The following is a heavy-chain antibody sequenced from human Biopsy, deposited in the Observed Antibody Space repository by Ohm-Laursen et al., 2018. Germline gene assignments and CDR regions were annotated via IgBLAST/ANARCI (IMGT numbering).Heavy chain of an antibody. V-gene: IGHV1-2*02. CDR1: SYTFTDYN. CDR3: ARDPLNGHKHFDY. J-gene: IGHJ4*02. Sequence: SVKVSCQASSYTFTDYNIHWMRQAPGQGLEWLGYINCKTGATNYAQKFQGTVTMTRDTSISTAYLALGSLRSADTAIYYCARDPLNGHKHFDYWGQGTLVTVSS. D-gene: IGHD2-8*01. CDR2: INCKTGAT.